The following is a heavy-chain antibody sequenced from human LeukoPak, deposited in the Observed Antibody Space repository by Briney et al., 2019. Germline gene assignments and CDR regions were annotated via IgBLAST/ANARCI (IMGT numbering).Heavy chain of an antibody. CDR1: GGSFSGYY. CDR3: ARTTEGYAGGPGYSYYYYMDV. CDR2: INHSGST. J-gene: IGHJ6*03. Sequence: SETLSLTCAVYGGSFSGYYWSWIRQPPGKGLEWIGEINHSGSTNYNPSLKSRDTISVDTSKNQFSLKLRSVTAADTAVYYCARTTEGYAGGPGYSYYYYMDVWGKGTTVTISS. D-gene: IGHD5-12*01. V-gene: IGHV4-34*01.